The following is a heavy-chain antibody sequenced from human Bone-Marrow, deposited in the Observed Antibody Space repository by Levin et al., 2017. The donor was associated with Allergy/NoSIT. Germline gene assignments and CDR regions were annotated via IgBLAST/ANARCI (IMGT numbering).Heavy chain of an antibody. Sequence: ASVKVSCKASGGTFSSYAISWVRQAPGQGLEWMGGIIPIFGTANYAQKFQGRVTITADKSTSTAYMELSSLRSEDTAVYYCARCRRAAAGLWDWFDPWGQGTLVTVSS. CDR2: IIPIFGTA. J-gene: IGHJ5*02. CDR1: GGTFSSYA. CDR3: ARCRRAAAGLWDWFDP. D-gene: IGHD6-13*01. V-gene: IGHV1-69*06.